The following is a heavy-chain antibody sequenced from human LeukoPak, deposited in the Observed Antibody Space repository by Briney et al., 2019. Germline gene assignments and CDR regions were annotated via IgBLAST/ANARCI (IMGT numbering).Heavy chain of an antibody. J-gene: IGHJ5*02. V-gene: IGHV3-23*01. Sequence: PGGSLRLSCEASGFTFSRYAMMWVRQPPGKGLEWIFTIIGSGSGAFYADSVTGRFTISRDNSENTMFLQMDNVRADDTALYYCAKGAATGLVDWFDPWGQGTLVSVS. CDR3: AKGAATGLVDWFDP. CDR1: GFTFSRYA. D-gene: IGHD3/OR15-3a*01. CDR2: IIGSGSGA.